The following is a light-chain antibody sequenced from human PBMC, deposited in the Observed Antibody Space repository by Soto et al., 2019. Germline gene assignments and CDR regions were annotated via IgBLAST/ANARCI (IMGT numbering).Light chain of an antibody. CDR1: QSVNSN. Sequence: EIVMTQSTATLSVSPGERATLSCRASQSVNSNLVWYQQKPGQAPRLLIYGASTRATGIPGRFSGSGYGTEFPLTISSLQSEDFAVYYCQQYNNWLWTFGQGTKVEIK. V-gene: IGKV3-15*01. CDR2: GAS. J-gene: IGKJ1*01. CDR3: QQYNNWLWT.